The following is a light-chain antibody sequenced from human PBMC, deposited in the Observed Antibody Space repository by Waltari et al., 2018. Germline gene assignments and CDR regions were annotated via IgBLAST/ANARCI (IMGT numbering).Light chain of an antibody. Sequence: QSALTQPASVSGSPGQSITISCTGTSSDIGKFNHVSWYQQHPGKAPKLIIFEDDKRPFGVARRFSASKSGNTASLIFAGLQVDDEADYFCCSYACDVTYVFGAGTKVTVL. CDR2: EDD. J-gene: IGLJ1*01. CDR1: SSDIGKFNH. V-gene: IGLV2-23*01. CDR3: CSYACDVTYV.